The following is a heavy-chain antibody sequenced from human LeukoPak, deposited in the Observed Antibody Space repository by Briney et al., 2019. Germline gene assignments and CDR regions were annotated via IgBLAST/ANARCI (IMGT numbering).Heavy chain of an antibody. CDR2: IYTSGST. CDR1: GGSISSGSYY. J-gene: IGHJ3*02. CDR3: ARDKGYYDSSGYLYDAFDI. D-gene: IGHD3-22*01. Sequence: SQTLCLTCTVSGGSISSGSYYWSWIRQPAGKGLEWIGRIYTSGSTNYNPSLKSRVTISVDTSKNQFSLKLSSVTAADTAVYYCARDKGYYDSSGYLYDAFDIWGQGTMVTVSS. V-gene: IGHV4-61*02.